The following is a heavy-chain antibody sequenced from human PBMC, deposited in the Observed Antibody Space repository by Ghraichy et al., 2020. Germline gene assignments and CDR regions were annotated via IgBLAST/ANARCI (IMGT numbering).Heavy chain of an antibody. CDR3: ATRSGYSYGFWTLSGSYYFDY. V-gene: IGHV3-23*01. CDR1: GFTFSSYA. J-gene: IGHJ4*02. CDR2: ISGSGGST. Sequence: GGSLRLSCAASGFTFSSYAMSWVRQAPGKGLEWVSAISGSGGSTYYADSVKGRFTISRDNSKNTLYLQMNSLRAEDTAVYYCATRSGYSYGFWTLSGSYYFDYWGQGNLVTVTS. D-gene: IGHD5-18*01.